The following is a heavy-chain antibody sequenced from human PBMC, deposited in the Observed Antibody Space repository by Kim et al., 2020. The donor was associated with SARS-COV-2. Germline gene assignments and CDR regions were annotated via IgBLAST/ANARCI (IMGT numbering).Heavy chain of an antibody. J-gene: IGHJ4*02. D-gene: IGHD4-17*01. Sequence: SNKYYADSVKGRFTISRDNSKNTLYLQMNSLRAEDTAVYYCARGRHGDLSWGQGTLVTVSS. V-gene: IGHV3-30*01. CDR3: ARGRHGDLS. CDR2: SNK.